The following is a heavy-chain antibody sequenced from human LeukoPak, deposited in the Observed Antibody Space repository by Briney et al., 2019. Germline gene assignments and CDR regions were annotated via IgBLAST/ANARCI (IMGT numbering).Heavy chain of an antibody. D-gene: IGHD3-10*01. CDR3: ARGAYYGSGSYGMDV. CDR2: VDPEDGET. Sequence: GASVKVSCKASGYTFTDFYMHWVQQAPGKGLEWMGRVDPEDGETIYAEKFQGRVTITADTSTDTAYMELSSLRAEDTAVYYCARGAYYGSGSYGMDVWGQGTTVTVSS. J-gene: IGHJ6*02. CDR1: GYTFTDFY. V-gene: IGHV1-69-2*01.